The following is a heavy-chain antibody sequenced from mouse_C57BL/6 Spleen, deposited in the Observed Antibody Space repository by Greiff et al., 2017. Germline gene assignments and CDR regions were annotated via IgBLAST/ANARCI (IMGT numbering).Heavy chain of an antibody. D-gene: IGHD2-1*01. CDR2: IDPETGGT. Sequence: QVQLQQSGAELVRPGASVTLSCKASGYTFTDYEMHWVKQTPVHGLEWIGAIDPETGGTAYNQKFKGKAILTADKSSSTAYMELRSLTSEDSAVYYCTRSGYYGNSYYFDYWGQGTTLTVAS. V-gene: IGHV1-15*01. CDR3: TRSGYYGNSYYFDY. CDR1: GYTFTDYE. J-gene: IGHJ2*01.